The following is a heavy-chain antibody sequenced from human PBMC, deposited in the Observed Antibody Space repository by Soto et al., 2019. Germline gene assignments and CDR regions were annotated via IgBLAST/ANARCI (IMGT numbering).Heavy chain of an antibody. CDR2: IYSGGST. CDR1: GFTVSSNY. J-gene: IGHJ3*02. V-gene: IGHV3-66*01. CDR3: ARRVIAARDDAFDI. D-gene: IGHD6-6*01. Sequence: LSLTCAASGFTVSSNYMSWVRQAPGKGLEWVSVIYSGGSTYYADSVKGRFTISRHNSKNTLYLQMNSLRAEDTAVYYCARRVIAARDDAFDIWGQGTMVTVSS.